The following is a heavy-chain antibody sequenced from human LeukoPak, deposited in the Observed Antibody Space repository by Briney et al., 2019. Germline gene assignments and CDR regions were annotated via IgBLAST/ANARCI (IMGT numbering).Heavy chain of an antibody. D-gene: IGHD3-22*01. Sequence: SETLSLTCTVSGGSISSYYWSWIRQPPGKGLEWIGYIYYSGSTNYNPSLKSRVTISVDTSKNQFSLELSSVTAADTAVYYCASYYDSIGYYPFDSWGQGTLVTVSS. CDR2: IYYSGST. CDR3: ASYYDSIGYYPFDS. CDR1: GGSISSYY. J-gene: IGHJ4*02. V-gene: IGHV4-59*01.